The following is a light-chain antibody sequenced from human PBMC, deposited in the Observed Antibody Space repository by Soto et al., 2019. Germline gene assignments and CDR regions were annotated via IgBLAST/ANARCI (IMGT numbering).Light chain of an antibody. V-gene: IGKV3-15*01. J-gene: IGKJ1*01. CDR3: QQYNNWPRT. Sequence: ETVMTQSPATLSVSPGERVTLSCRASQSVSNNLAWYQQKPGQAPRLLIYGASTRPTGIPARFSGSGSGTEFTLTISSLQSEDFAVYYCQQYNNWPRTFGQGTKVEIK. CDR2: GAS. CDR1: QSVSNN.